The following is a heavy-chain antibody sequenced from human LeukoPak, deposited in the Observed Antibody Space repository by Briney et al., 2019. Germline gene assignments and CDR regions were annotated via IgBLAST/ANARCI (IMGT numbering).Heavy chain of an antibody. D-gene: IGHD2-21*01. CDR1: GGSISSSSYY. CDR2: IYYSGST. V-gene: IGHV4-39*01. Sequence: SETLSLTCTVSGGSISSSSYYWGWIRQPPGKGLEWIGSIYYSGSTYYNPSLKSRVTISVDTSKNQFSLKLSSVTAADTAVFHCARHKDCASITHCHFDYWGQGILVTVSS. CDR3: ARHKDCASITHCHFDY. J-gene: IGHJ4*02.